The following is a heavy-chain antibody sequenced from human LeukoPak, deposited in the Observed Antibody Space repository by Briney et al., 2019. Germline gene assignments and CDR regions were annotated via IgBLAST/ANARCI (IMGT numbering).Heavy chain of an antibody. CDR3: ANARGTSSSYFDL. CDR1: GCTFSSYA. D-gene: IGHD6-6*01. V-gene: IGHV3-23*01. Sequence: GGSLRLSCAASGCTFSSYAMGWVRQPPGKGLDWVSCISSGGGSTYYTDSMKGRFTISRDNSKNTLYLQMNSLTAEDTALYYCANARGTSSSYFDLWGRGTLVTVSS. CDR2: ISSGGGST. J-gene: IGHJ2*01.